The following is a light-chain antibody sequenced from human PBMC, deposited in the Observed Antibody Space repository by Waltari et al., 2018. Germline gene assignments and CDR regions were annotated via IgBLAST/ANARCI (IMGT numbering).Light chain of an antibody. CDR3: QQANSFPLT. CDR1: QGISNW. J-gene: IGKJ4*01. CDR2: AAS. Sequence: DIQLPQSPSSVSASVGDRVTITCRASQGISNWLAWYQQKPGKAPKFLIYAASTLQSGVPSRFSGSGTVTEFTLTISSLHPEDFATYYCQQANSFPLTFGGGTKVEIK. V-gene: IGKV1-12*01.